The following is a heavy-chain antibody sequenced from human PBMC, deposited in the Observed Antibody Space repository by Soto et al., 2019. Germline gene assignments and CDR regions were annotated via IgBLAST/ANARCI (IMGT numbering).Heavy chain of an antibody. J-gene: IGHJ5*02. CDR1: GFTFSSYE. V-gene: IGHV3-48*03. CDR2: ISSSGSTI. CDR3: AREPTRYRWFDP. Sequence: GGSLRLSCAASGFTFSSYEMNWVRQAPGKGLEWVSYISSSGSTIYYADSVKGRFTISRDNAKNSLYLQMNSLRAEDTAVYYCAREPTRYRWFDPWGQGTLVTVSS. D-gene: IGHD1-1*01.